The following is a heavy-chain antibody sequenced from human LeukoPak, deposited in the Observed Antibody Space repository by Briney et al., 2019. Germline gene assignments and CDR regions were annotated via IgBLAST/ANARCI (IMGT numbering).Heavy chain of an antibody. CDR3: ASTATCSF. V-gene: IGHV3-7*01. Sequence: GSLRLSSAASGFTFTNDWMTWVRQAPGKGLEWVANIKQDGSEKNYVDSVKGRFTISRDNAQNSLYLQMNSLRAEDTAVYYCASTATCSFWGQGTMVTVSS. D-gene: IGHD2-2*01. CDR2: IKQDGSEK. J-gene: IGHJ3*01. CDR1: GFTFTNDW.